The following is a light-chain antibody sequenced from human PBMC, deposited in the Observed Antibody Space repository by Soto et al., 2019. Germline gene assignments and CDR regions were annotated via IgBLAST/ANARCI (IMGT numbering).Light chain of an antibody. CDR2: DVS. Sequence: QAVVTQPASVSGSPGQSITISCTGTSSDVGGYNYVSWYQQHPGKAPKLMIYDVSNRPSGVSNRFSGSKSGNTASLTISGLQAEDEAVYYCSSYTSSSTPVFGGGTQLTVL. CDR1: SSDVGGYNY. V-gene: IGLV2-14*01. CDR3: SSYTSSSTPV. J-gene: IGLJ2*01.